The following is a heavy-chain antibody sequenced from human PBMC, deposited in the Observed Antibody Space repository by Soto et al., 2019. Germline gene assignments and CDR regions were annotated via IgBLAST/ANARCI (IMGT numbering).Heavy chain of an antibody. CDR2: ISGSGGST. J-gene: IGHJ4*02. Sequence: GGSLRLSCAASGFTFSSYAMSWVRQAPGKGLEWVSAISGSGGSTYYADSVKGRFTISRDNSKNTLYLQMNSLRAEDAAVYYWAPGSVYYLDYWAQGTLVTVPS. CDR1: GFTFSSYA. D-gene: IGHD3-3*01. V-gene: IGHV3-23*01. CDR3: APGSVYYLDY.